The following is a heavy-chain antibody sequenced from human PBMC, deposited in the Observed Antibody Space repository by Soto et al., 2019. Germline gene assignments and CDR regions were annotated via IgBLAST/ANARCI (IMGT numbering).Heavy chain of an antibody. D-gene: IGHD3-3*01. CDR2: INPNSGGT. Sequence: ASVKVSCKASGYTFTGYYMHWVRQAPGQGLEWMGWINPNSGGTNYAQKFQGRVTMTRDTSISTAYMELSRLRSDDTAVYYCARDHPVFYDFWSGYYPPIFDYWGQGTLVTVSS. CDR1: GYTFTGYY. J-gene: IGHJ4*02. V-gene: IGHV1-2*02. CDR3: ARDHPVFYDFWSGYYPPIFDY.